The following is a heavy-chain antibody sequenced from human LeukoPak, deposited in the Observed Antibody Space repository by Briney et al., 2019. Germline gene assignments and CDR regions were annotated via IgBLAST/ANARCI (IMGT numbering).Heavy chain of an antibody. CDR3: ARAEVDTAMVIYFDY. CDR1: GFTVSSNY. J-gene: IGHJ4*02. Sequence: GGSLRLSCAASGFTVSSNYMSWVRQAPGKGLEWVSVIYSGGSTHYADSVKGRFTISRDNSKNTLYLRMNSLRAEDTAVYYCARAEVDTAMVIYFDYWGQGTLVTVSS. CDR2: IYSGGST. D-gene: IGHD5-18*01. V-gene: IGHV3-53*01.